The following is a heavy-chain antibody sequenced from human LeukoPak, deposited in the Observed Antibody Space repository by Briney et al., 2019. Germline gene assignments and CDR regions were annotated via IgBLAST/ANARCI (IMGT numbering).Heavy chain of an antibody. CDR1: GGSFNDYS. CDR3: SRLGLYTSSWYRYYYFDY. V-gene: IGHV4-34*01. CDR2: INHSGST. D-gene: IGHD6-13*01. J-gene: IGHJ4*02. Sequence: SETLSLTCGVPGGSFNDYSWTWIRQSPGKGLEWIGEINHSGSTTYNPSLRSRFTMSVDASKNQFSLRLISVTAADTAVYYCSRLGLYTSSWYRYYYFDYWGQGTLVTVSS.